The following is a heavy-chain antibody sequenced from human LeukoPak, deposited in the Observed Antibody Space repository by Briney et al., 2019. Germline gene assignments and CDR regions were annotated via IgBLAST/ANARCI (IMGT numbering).Heavy chain of an antibody. V-gene: IGHV4-59*08. CDR1: GGSISSYY. CDR3: ASSHPYGGNSFGAFDI. D-gene: IGHD4-23*01. Sequence: WETLSLTCTVSGGSISSYYWSWIRQPPGKGLEWIGYIYYSGSTNYKPSLKSRVTISVDTSKNQFSLKLSSVTAADTAVYYCASSHPYGGNSFGAFDIWGQGTMVTVTS. J-gene: IGHJ3*02. CDR2: IYYSGST.